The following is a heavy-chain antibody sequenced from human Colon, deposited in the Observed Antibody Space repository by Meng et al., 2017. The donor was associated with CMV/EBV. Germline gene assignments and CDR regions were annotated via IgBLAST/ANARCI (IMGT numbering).Heavy chain of an antibody. Sequence: GESLKISCAASGFTFSSYSMNWVRQAPGKGLEWVSSISSSSSYIYYADSVKGRFTISRDNAKNSLYLQMNSLRAEDTAVYYCAKGGLLWFGELFDFDYWGQGTLVTVSS. D-gene: IGHD3-10*01. CDR3: AKGGLLWFGELFDFDY. V-gene: IGHV3-21*01. CDR1: GFTFSSYS. CDR2: ISSSSSYI. J-gene: IGHJ4*02.